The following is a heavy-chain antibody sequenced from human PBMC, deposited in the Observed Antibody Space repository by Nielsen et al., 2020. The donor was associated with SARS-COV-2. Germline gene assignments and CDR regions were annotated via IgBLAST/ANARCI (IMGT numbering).Heavy chain of an antibody. D-gene: IGHD3-22*01. J-gene: IGHJ4*02. CDR2: ISAYNGNT. V-gene: IGHV1-18*01. Sequence: WVRQAPGQGLEWMGWISAYNGNTNYAQKFQGRVTITRDTSASTAYMELSSLRSEDTAVYYCARRPTPYYYESSGYWSGYYFDYWGQGTLVTVSS. CDR3: ARRPTPYYYESSGYWSGYYFDY.